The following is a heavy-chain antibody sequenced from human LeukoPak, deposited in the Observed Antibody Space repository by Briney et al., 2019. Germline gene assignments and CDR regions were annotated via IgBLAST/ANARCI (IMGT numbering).Heavy chain of an antibody. V-gene: IGHV3-30*02. CDR2: IRYDGSNK. D-gene: IGHD3-22*01. CDR1: GFTFSSYG. J-gene: IGHJ4*02. CDR3: VFRPPLGYYDSSGYSYDY. Sequence: PGGSLRLSCAASGFTFSSYGMHWVRQAPGKGLEWVAFIRYDGSNKYYADSVKGRFTISRDNSKNTLYLQMNSLRAEDTAVYYCVFRPPLGYYDSSGYSYDYWGQGTLVSVSS.